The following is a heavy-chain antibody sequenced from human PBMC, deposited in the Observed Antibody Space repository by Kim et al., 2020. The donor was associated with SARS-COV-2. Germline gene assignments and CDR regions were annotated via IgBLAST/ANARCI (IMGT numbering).Heavy chain of an antibody. CDR1: GYSISSGYY. CDR2: IYHSGST. V-gene: IGHV4-38-2*02. Sequence: SETLSLTCTVSGYSISSGYYWGWIRQPPGKGLEWIGSIYHSGSTYYNPSLKSRVTISVDTSKNQFSLKLSSVTAADTAVYYCARGSRLRAGRFDYFGQGTLVTVSS. CDR3: ARGSRLRAGRFDY. D-gene: IGHD6-19*01. J-gene: IGHJ4*02.